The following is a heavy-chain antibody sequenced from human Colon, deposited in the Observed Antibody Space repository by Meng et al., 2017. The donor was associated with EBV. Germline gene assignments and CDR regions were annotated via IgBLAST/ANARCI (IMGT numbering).Heavy chain of an antibody. CDR2: IYSSGNT. J-gene: IGHJ5*02. D-gene: IGHD3-10*01. V-gene: IGHV4-30-4*01. Sequence: VQLRGACPGLGKPSLTLLLTFTLACDSITSAECYYNWTRHPPGKGRELVGDIYSSGNTVCNPSPHSRGTMLLDPSKNQFSPRLTSVNAAGTAVFYFSSGPARLIKYNWFDPWGQGTLVTVSS. CDR3: SSGPARLIKYNWFDP. CDR1: CDSITSAECY.